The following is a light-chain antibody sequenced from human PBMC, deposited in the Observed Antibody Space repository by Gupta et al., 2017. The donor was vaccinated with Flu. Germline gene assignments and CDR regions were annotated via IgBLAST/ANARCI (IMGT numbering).Light chain of an antibody. CDR2: EVR. V-gene: IGLV2-23*02. J-gene: IGLJ3*02. CDR3: GSYAVTASLVL. Sequence: ITSACTGASSDIGSYNLVSWYQQHPGKAPKLIIYEVRTWPSGVSSRFSGSKCGITAPLTSPGLQAEEEADYYCGSYAVTASLVLFGAGTRLTVL. CDR1: SSDIGSYNL.